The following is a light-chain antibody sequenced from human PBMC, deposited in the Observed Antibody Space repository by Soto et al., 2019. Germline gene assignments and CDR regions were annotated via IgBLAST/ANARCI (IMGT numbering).Light chain of an antibody. J-gene: IGLJ3*02. Sequence: QSVLTQPPSVSAAPGQTATISCSGSSSNVGHESVSWYQSLPGTAPKLLIYDNYKRPSGIPDRFSGSKSGTSATLGITGLQTGDEADYYCGTWDSTLNVWVFGGGTKVTVL. CDR3: GTWDSTLNVWV. CDR2: DNY. CDR1: SSNVGHES. V-gene: IGLV1-51*01.